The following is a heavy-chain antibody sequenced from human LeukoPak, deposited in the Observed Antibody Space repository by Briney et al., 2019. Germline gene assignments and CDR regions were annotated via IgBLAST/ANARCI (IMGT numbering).Heavy chain of an antibody. V-gene: IGHV3-11*04. D-gene: IGHD4-17*01. CDR1: GFTFSDYC. CDR2: ISSSGSTK. CDR3: ARDLPDYGDYVPFDY. J-gene: IGHJ4*02. Sequence: GGSLRLSCAASGFTFSDYCVSWIRQAPGKGLEWVSYISSSGSTKYYADSVKGRFTISRDNAKNSLYLQMNSLRAEDTAVYYCARDLPDYGDYVPFDYWGQGTLVTVSS.